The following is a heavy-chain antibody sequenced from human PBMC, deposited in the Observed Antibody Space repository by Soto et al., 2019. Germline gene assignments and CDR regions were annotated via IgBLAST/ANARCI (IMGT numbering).Heavy chain of an antibody. J-gene: IGHJ3*02. CDR1: GFTFSSYS. CDR2: ISGSGGST. D-gene: IGHD4-17*01. Sequence: PGGSLRLSRAASGFTFSSYSMSWVRPAPGKGLEWVSAISGSGGSTYYADSVKGRFTISRDNSKNTLYLQMNSLRAEDTAVYYCATREGYGDYVGWAFDIWGQGNPGHRLL. CDR3: ATREGYGDYVGWAFDI. V-gene: IGHV3-23*01.